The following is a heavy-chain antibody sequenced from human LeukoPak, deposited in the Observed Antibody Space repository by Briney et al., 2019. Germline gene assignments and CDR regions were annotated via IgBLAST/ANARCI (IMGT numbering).Heavy chain of an antibody. Sequence: SVKISCKASGGTFSSYAISWVRQAPGQGLEWMGGIIPIFGTANYAQKFQGRVTITADESTSTAYMELSSLRSEDTAVYYCARDRGIAAAEGKSFDYWGQGTLVTVSS. D-gene: IGHD6-13*01. V-gene: IGHV1-69*13. J-gene: IGHJ4*02. CDR3: ARDRGIAAAEGKSFDY. CDR2: IIPIFGTA. CDR1: GGTFSSYA.